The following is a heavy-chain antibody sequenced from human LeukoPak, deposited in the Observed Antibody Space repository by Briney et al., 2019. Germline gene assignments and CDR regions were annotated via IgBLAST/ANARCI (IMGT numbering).Heavy chain of an antibody. J-gene: IGHJ4*02. V-gene: IGHV3-30*18. Sequence: GGSLRLSRAASGFTFGGYGMSWVRQAPGKGLEWVAVISYDGSNKYYADSVKGRFTISRDNSKNTLYLQMNSLRAEDTAVYYCAKDVTTVTTWGPTDYWGQGTPVTVSS. CDR1: GFTFGGYG. CDR3: AKDVTTVTTWGPTDY. CDR2: ISYDGSNK. D-gene: IGHD4-17*01.